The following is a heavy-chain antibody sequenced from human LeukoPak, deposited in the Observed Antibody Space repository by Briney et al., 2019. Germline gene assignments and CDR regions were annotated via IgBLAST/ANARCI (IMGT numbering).Heavy chain of an antibody. D-gene: IGHD4-23*01. CDR2: INPNSGDT. Sequence: ASVKVSCKPSGYTFTDYYMYWVRQAPGQGLEWMGRINPNSGDTHYAQKFQGRVTMTRDTSISTAYMELRRLRSDDTAIYYCARDYGGSSGWFDPWGQGTLVTVSS. V-gene: IGHV1-2*06. CDR1: GYTFTDYY. J-gene: IGHJ5*02. CDR3: ARDYGGSSGWFDP.